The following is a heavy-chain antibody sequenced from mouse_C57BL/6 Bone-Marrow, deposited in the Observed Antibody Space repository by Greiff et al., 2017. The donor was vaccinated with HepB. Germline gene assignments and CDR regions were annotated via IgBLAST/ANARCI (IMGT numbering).Heavy chain of an antibody. CDR3: AVWLRRAYFDY. J-gene: IGHJ2*01. CDR2: INPGSGGT. CDR1: GYAFTNYL. Sequence: QVQLQQSGAELVRPGTSVKVSCKASGYAFTNYLIEWVKQRPGQGLEWIGVINPGSGGTNYNEKFKGKATLTADKSSSTAYMQRSSLTSEDSAVYFCAVWLRRAYFDYWGQGTTLTVSS. D-gene: IGHD2-2*01. V-gene: IGHV1-54*01.